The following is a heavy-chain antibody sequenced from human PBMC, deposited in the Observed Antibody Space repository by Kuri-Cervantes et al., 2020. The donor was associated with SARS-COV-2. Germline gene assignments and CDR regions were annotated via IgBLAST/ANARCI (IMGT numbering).Heavy chain of an antibody. Sequence: GGSLRLCCAASGFIFSDSYMSWVRQAPGKGLEWVSYISSSSSYSYYADSVKGRFTISRDNAKNSLYLQMNSLRAEDTAVYYCARHYGSGSYSFMHVWGKGTPVTVSS. D-gene: IGHD3-10*01. CDR2: ISSSSSYS. V-gene: IGHV3-11*06. J-gene: IGHJ6*03. CDR3: ARHYGSGSYSFMHV. CDR1: GFIFSDSY.